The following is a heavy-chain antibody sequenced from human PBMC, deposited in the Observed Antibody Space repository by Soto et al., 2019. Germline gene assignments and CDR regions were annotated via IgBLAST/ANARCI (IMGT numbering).Heavy chain of an antibody. CDR3: ARVPVRGLGLDV. CDR2: IYHSGST. CDR1: GGSISSGGYS. J-gene: IGHJ6*02. D-gene: IGHD3-10*01. V-gene: IGHV4-30-2*01. Sequence: PSETLSLTCAVSGGSISSGGYSWSWIRQPPGKGLEWIGYIYHSGSTYYNPSLKSRVTISVDRSKNQFSLKLSSVTAADTAVYYCARVPVRGLGLDVWGQGTTVTVSS.